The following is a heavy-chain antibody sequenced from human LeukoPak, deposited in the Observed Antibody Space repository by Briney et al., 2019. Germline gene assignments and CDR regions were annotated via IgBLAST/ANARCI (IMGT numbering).Heavy chain of an antibody. CDR2: IYSSGST. J-gene: IGHJ3*02. CDR1: GGSISSYK. V-gene: IGHV4-4*07. Sequence: KTSETLSLTCTVSGGSISSYKWSWIRQPAGKGLEWIGRIYSSGSTNYTPSLKSRVTMSVDTSKNQFSLKLSSVTAADTAVYYCARHSLAATEGFDIWGQGTMVTVSS. D-gene: IGHD2-15*01. CDR3: ARHSLAATEGFDI.